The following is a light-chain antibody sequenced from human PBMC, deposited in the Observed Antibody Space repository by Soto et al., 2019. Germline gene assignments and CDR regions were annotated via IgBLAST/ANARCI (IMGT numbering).Light chain of an antibody. Sequence: QSVLTQPPSASGSPGQSVTISCTGPGSDVGGYNYVSWYQHHPGKAPQVIIYEVSKRPSGVPDRFSGSKSGNTASLTVSGLQAEDEADYYSSSYGGSAWVFGGGTKLTVL. CDR1: GSDVGGYNY. V-gene: IGLV2-8*01. J-gene: IGLJ3*02. CDR3: SSYGGSAWV. CDR2: EVS.